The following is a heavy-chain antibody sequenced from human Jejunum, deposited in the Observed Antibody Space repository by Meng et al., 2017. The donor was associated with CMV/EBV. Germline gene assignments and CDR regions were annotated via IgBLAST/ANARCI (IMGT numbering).Heavy chain of an antibody. CDR2: ISAYNGNT. Sequence: QDQLGHPGGEVKEPGASLKVSCKASGYTFTNYGITWVRQAPGQGLEWMGWISAYNGNTNYAQTLQGRVTMTTDTSTSTAYMELRSLRSDDTAVYYCARVEVGITSGDYWGQGTLVTVSS. V-gene: IGHV1-18*01. CDR1: GYTFTNYG. D-gene: IGHD1-26*01. J-gene: IGHJ4*02. CDR3: ARVEVGITSGDY.